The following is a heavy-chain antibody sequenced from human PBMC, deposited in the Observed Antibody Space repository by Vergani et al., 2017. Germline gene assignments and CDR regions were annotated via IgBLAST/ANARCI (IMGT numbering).Heavy chain of an antibody. CDR2: IKEDGSEK. D-gene: IGHD6-13*01. J-gene: IGHJ5*02. Sequence: EVQLVESGGGLVQPGGSLRLSCAASGFTFSNYWMSWVRQAPGKGLEWVANIKEDGSEKYYVDSVKGRFTISRDNAMNSLYLQMNSLRAEDTAVYYCASAGLYSSSWYWFDPWGQGTLVTVSS. CDR1: GFTFSNYW. V-gene: IGHV3-7*01. CDR3: ASAGLYSSSWYWFDP.